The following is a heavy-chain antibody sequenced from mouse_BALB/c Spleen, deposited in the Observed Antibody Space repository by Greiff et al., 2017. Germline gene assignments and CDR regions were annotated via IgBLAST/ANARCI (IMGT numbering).Heavy chain of an antibody. CDR3: ASSPYYRYDGYAMDY. CDR2: IYPYNGGT. V-gene: IGHV1S29*02. D-gene: IGHD2-14*01. J-gene: IGHJ4*01. Sequence: EVKLQESGPELVKPGASVKISCKASGYTFTDYNMHWVKQSHGKSLEWIGYIYPYNGGTGYNQKFKSKATLTVDNSSSTAYMELRSLTSEDSAVYYCASSPYYRYDGYAMDYWGQGTSVTVSS. CDR1: GYTFTDYN.